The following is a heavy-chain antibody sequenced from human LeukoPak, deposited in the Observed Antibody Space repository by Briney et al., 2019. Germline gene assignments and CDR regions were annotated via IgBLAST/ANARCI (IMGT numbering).Heavy chain of an antibody. CDR3: ARERGDGVLLWFGEPKENNWFDP. J-gene: IGHJ5*02. Sequence: SETLSLTCAVYGGSFSGYYWSWIRQPPGKGLEWIGEINHSGSTNYNPSLKSRVTISVDTSKNQFSLKLSSVTAADTAVYYCARERGDGVLLWFGEPKENNWFDPWGQGTLVTVSS. CDR2: INHSGST. CDR1: GGSFSGYY. V-gene: IGHV4-34*01. D-gene: IGHD3-10*01.